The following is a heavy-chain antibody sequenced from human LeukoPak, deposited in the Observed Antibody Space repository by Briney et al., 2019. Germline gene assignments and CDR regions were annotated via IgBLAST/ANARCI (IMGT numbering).Heavy chain of an antibody. CDR1: GYTFTNYY. V-gene: IGHV1-46*01. CDR3: ARQYYYDSSDYESLDY. Sequence: ASVKVSCKASGYTFTNYYMHWVRQAPGQGLEWMGIINLSSGSTRYVQKFQGRVTMTRDTSTSTVYMELSSLRSEDTAVYYCARQYYYDSSDYESLDYWGQGTLVTVSS. D-gene: IGHD3-22*01. J-gene: IGHJ4*02. CDR2: INLSSGST.